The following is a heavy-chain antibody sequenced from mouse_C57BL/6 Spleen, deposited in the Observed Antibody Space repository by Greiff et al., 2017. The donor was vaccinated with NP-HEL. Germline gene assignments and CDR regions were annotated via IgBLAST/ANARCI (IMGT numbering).Heavy chain of an antibody. CDR2: ISYDGSN. CDR1: GYSITSGYY. V-gene: IGHV3-6*01. Sequence: EVQLQQSGPGLVKPSQSLSLTCSVTGYSITSGYYWNWIRQFPGNKLEWMGYISYDGSNNYNPSLKNRISITRDTSKNQFFLKLNSVTTEDTATYYCARDRDYYGSSQFAYWGQGTLVTVSA. D-gene: IGHD1-1*01. J-gene: IGHJ3*01. CDR3: ARDRDYYGSSQFAY.